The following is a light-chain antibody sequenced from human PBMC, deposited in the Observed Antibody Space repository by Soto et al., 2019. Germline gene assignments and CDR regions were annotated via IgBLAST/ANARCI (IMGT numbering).Light chain of an antibody. CDR3: SSYTDSSTRV. J-gene: IGLJ1*01. CDR1: SSDVGGYNY. Sequence: QSALTQPASVSGSPGQSITISCTGTSSDVGGYNYVSWYQQYPGKAPKLMIYEVTNRPSGVSNRFSGSKSGNTASLTISGLQAEDEADYYCSSYTDSSTRVFGTGTKLTVL. CDR2: EVT. V-gene: IGLV2-14*01.